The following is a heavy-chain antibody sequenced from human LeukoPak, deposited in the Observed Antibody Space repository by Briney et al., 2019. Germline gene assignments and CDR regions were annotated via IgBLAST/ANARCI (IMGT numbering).Heavy chain of an antibody. V-gene: IGHV3-7*01. Sequence: GGSLRLSCAAFGFTFSSYWMSWVRQAPGKGLEWVANIKQDGSEKYYVDSVKGRFTISRDNAKNSLYLQTNSLRAEDTAVYYCARGRYCSSSSCSAHFDYWGQGTLVTVSS. J-gene: IGHJ4*02. CDR3: ARGRYCSSSSCSAHFDY. CDR2: IKQDGSEK. D-gene: IGHD2-2*01. CDR1: GFTFSSYW.